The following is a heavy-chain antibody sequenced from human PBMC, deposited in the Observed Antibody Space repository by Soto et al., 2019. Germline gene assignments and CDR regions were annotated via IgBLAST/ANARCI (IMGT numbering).Heavy chain of an antibody. CDR2: IYYSGST. D-gene: IGHD3-10*01. J-gene: IGHJ3*02. CDR3: AREGRGDAFDI. Sequence: SETLSLTCTVSGGSISSYYWSWIRQPPGKGLEWIGYIYYSGSTNYNPSLKSRVTISVDTSKNQFSLELSSVTAADTAVYYCAREGRGDAFDIWGQGTMVTVSS. V-gene: IGHV4-59*01. CDR1: GGSISSYY.